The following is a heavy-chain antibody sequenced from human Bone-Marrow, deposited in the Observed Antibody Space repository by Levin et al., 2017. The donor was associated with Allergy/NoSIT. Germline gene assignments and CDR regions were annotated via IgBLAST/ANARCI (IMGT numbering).Heavy chain of an antibody. Sequence: SCAASGFTFSSAWMSWVRQAPGKGLEGVASIKQDGCEKYYVDSVKGRFTISRDNVENSLYLQLNSLTIEDTAVYYCARDGYLGVAGADYWGQGTQVTVSS. CDR2: IKQDGCEK. V-gene: IGHV3-7*04. CDR1: GFTFSSAW. D-gene: IGHD6-19*01. CDR3: ARDGYLGVAGADY. J-gene: IGHJ4*02.